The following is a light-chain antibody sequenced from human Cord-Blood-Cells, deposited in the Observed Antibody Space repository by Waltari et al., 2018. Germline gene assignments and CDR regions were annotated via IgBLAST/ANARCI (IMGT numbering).Light chain of an antibody. J-gene: IGKJ2*01. CDR2: DAS. CDR1: QSVSSY. CDR3: QQRSNWPPYT. Sequence: EIVLTQSPATLLLSPGERATLSRRASQSVSSYLAWYQQKPGQAPRPLIYDASNRATGIPARFSGSGSGTDFTLTISSLGPEDFAVYYCQQRSNWPPYTFGQGTKLEIK. V-gene: IGKV3-11*01.